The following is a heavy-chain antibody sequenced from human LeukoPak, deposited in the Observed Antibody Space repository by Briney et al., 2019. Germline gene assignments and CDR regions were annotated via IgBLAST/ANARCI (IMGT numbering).Heavy chain of an antibody. V-gene: IGHV3-21*01. CDR2: ITSSSSFI. J-gene: IGHJ4*02. CDR3: ARDGPHYYDSSSFDY. D-gene: IGHD3-22*01. CDR1: GFTFSSYS. Sequence: GGSLRLSCAASGFTFSSYSMNWVRQAPGKGLEWVSCITSSSSFIYYADSVKGRFTISRDNAKNSLYPQMNSLRAEDTAVYYCARDGPHYYDSSSFDYWGQGTLVTVSS.